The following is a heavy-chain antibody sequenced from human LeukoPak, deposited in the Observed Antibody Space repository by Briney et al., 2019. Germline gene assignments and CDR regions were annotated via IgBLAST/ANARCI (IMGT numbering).Heavy chain of an antibody. CDR3: ARLQWELLHYYYYMDV. CDR2: INPNSGGT. CDR1: GYTFSNFG. V-gene: IGHV1-2*02. Sequence: ASVKVSCKTSGYTFSNFGIIWVRQAPGQGLEWMGWINPNSGGTNYAQKFQGRVTMTRDTSISTAYMELSRLRSDDTAVYYCARLQWELLHYYYYMDVWGKGTTVTISS. J-gene: IGHJ6*03. D-gene: IGHD1-26*01.